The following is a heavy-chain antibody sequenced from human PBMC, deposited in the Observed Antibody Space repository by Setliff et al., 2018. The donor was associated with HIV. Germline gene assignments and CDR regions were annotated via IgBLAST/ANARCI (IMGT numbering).Heavy chain of an antibody. CDR3: ARDCSGGTCHSGGGYDTFDF. V-gene: IGHV4-4*02. Sequence: SETLSLTCAVSGGSISTRDWLNWVRQPPGKGLEWIGEVYHTGMTNYNPSLRSRAIMSADTSNNQFSLKLSSVTAADTAVYYGARDCSGGTCHSGGGYDTFDFWGQGTMVTVSS. CDR2: VYHTGMT. D-gene: IGHD2-15*01. CDR1: GGSISTRDW. J-gene: IGHJ3*01.